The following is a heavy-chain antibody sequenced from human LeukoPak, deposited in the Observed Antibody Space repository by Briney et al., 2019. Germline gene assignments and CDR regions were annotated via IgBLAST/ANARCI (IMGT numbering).Heavy chain of an antibody. Sequence: GGSLGLSCAASGFTFSTYSMNWVHQAPGKGLEWVSYISSSSSGIYYADSVQGRFTTSRDNGKNSLYLQMNSLRAEDTAVYYCTRDANWNPDYWGQGTLVTVSS. CDR1: GFTFSTYS. CDR2: ISSSSSGI. D-gene: IGHD1-1*01. CDR3: TRDANWNPDY. J-gene: IGHJ4*02. V-gene: IGHV3-48*01.